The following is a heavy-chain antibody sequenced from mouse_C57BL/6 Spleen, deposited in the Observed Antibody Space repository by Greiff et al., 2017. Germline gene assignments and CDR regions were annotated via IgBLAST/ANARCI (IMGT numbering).Heavy chain of an antibody. CDR2: ISSGSSTI. CDR3: ARDDGYDVDYAMDY. D-gene: IGHD2-2*01. CDR1: GFTFSDYG. V-gene: IGHV5-17*01. J-gene: IGHJ4*01. Sequence: EVQLVESGGGLVKPGGSLKLSCAASGFTFSDYGMHWVRQAPEKGLEWVAYISSGSSTIYYADTVKGRFTISRDNAKNTLFLQMTSLRSEDTAMYYCARDDGYDVDYAMDYWGQGTSVTVSS.